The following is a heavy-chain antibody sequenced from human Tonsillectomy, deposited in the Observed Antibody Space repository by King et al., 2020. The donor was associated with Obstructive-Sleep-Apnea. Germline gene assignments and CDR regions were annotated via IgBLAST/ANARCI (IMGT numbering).Heavy chain of an antibody. CDR2: IYYGGTT. CDR1: GGSISRSPYY. D-gene: IGHD6-19*01. V-gene: IGHV4-39*07. CDR3: ARVGGIAVANADNWCDP. J-gene: IGHJ5*02. Sequence: QLQESGPGLVKPSETLSLTCTVSGGSISRSPYYWGWIRQPPGKGLEWIGCIYYGGTTYYNPSLKSRVTILVDTSKNQFSLKLSSVAAADTAVYYCARVGGIAVANADNWCDPWGQGTLVTVSS.